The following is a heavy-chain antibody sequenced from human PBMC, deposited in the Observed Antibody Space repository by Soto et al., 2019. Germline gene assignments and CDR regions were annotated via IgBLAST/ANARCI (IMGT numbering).Heavy chain of an antibody. V-gene: IGHV3-33*01. CDR1: GFTFSSYG. CDR2: IWYDGSNK. D-gene: IGHD3-10*01. J-gene: IGHJ4*02. CDR3: ARAGDGSMTYYYFDY. Sequence: QVQLVESGGGVVQPGRSLRLSCAASGFTFSSYGMHWVRQAPGKGLEWVAVIWYDGSNKYYADSVKGRFTISRDNSKNPLYLQMNSLRAEDTAVYYCARAGDGSMTYYYFDYWGQGTLVTVSS.